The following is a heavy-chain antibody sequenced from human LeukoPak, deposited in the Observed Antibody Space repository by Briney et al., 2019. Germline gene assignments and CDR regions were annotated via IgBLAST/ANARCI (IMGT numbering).Heavy chain of an antibody. J-gene: IGHJ4*02. Sequence: ASVKVSCKASGGTFSSYAISWVRQAPGQRLEWMGWINAGNGNTKYSQEFQGRVTITRDTSASTAYMELSSLRSEDMAVYYCARGGSSGWYYFDYWGQGTLVTVSS. CDR1: GGTFSSYA. D-gene: IGHD6-19*01. V-gene: IGHV1-3*03. CDR3: ARGGSSGWYYFDY. CDR2: INAGNGNT.